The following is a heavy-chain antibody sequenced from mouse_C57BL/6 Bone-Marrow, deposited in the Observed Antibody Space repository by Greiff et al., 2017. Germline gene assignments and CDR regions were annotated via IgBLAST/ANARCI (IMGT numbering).Heavy chain of an antibody. CDR2: IDPANGNT. D-gene: IGHD2-10*01. CDR3: ARRAYDCNFFDY. Sequence: VQLQQSGAELVKPGASVKLSCTASGFNIKDTYMHWVKQRPEQGLEWIGRIDPANGNTKYDPKFQDKATLTVAKSSSTAYLQLSSLTSEDSAVYYCARRAYDCNFFDYWGQGTTLTVSS. V-gene: IGHV14-3*02. CDR1: GFNIKDTY. J-gene: IGHJ2*01.